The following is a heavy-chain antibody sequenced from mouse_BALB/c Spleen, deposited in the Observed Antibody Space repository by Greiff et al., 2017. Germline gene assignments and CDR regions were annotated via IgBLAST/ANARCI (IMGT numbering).Heavy chain of an antibody. V-gene: IGHV1-54*01. D-gene: IGHD2-3*01. CDR2: IDPGSGGT. CDR1: GYAFTNYL. CDR3: ARRYDGCYGFAY. J-gene: IGHJ3*01. Sequence: VQLQQSGAELVRPGTSVKVSCKASGYAFTNYLIAWVKQRPGQGLEWIGVIDPGSGGTNYNEKFKGKATLTADKSSSTAYMLLSSLTSDDSAVFFCARRYDGCYGFAYWGQGTLVTVSA.